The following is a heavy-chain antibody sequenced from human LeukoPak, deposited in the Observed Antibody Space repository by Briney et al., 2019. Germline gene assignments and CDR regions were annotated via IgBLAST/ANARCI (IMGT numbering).Heavy chain of an antibody. CDR3: ARVGSGSYYGYYYGMDV. Sequence: PSETLSLTCTVSGGSIISGSYYWSWIRQPPGKGLEWIGYIYYSGSTNYNPSLRSRVTISVDTSKNQFSLKLSSVTAADTAVYYCARVGSGSYYGYYYGMDVWGQGATVTVSS. CDR2: IYYSGST. D-gene: IGHD1-26*01. V-gene: IGHV4-61*01. CDR1: GGSIISGSYY. J-gene: IGHJ6*02.